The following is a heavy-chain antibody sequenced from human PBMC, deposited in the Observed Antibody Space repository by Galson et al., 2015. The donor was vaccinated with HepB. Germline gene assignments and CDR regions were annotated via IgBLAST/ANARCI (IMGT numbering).Heavy chain of an antibody. Sequence: SLRLSCAASGFSFSSYSMNWVRQAPGKGLEWISYISSSSSTTYCADSVKDRFTISRDNAKNSLYLQMNSLRAEDTAVYYCARDLSGAARYFDYWGQGTLVTVSS. CDR1: GFSFSSYS. D-gene: IGHD6-6*01. J-gene: IGHJ4*02. V-gene: IGHV3-48*01. CDR2: ISSSSSTT. CDR3: ARDLSGAARYFDY.